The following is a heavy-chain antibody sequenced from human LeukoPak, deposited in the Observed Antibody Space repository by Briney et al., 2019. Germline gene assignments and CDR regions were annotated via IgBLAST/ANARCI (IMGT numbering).Heavy chain of an antibody. CDR1: GFTFSSYA. Sequence: GGSLRLSCAASGFTFSSYAMSWVRQAPGKGLEWVSAISGSGGSTYYADSVKGRFTISRDNSKNTLYLQMNSLRAEDTAVYYRARVPKDEVVVVLYYFDYWGQGTLVTVSS. CDR3: ARVPKDEVVVVLYYFDY. V-gene: IGHV3-23*01. D-gene: IGHD2-21*01. CDR2: ISGSGGST. J-gene: IGHJ4*02.